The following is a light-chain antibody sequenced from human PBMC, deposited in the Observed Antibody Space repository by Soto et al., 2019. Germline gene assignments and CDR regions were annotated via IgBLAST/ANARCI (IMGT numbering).Light chain of an antibody. CDR3: QPYNNWPLT. CDR2: DTS. J-gene: IGKJ4*01. Sequence: EVVMRQSPATLSVYPGEGATLSCRASQGIGDTLAWYQHKPGQTPRLLIYDTSTRATGVPTRFSGSRSGAEFTLTINSRQSEDFAVYYCQPYNNWPLTFGGGTKVEIK. CDR1: QGIGDT. V-gene: IGKV3-15*01.